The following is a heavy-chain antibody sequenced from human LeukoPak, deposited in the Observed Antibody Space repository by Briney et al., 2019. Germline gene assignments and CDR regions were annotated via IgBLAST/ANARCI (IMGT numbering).Heavy chain of an antibody. Sequence: PGGSLRLSCAASGFTFSSYEMNWVRQAPGKGLEWVSYISSSGSTIYYADSVKGRFTISRDNAKNSLYLQMNSLRAEDTAVYYCARGGEGAKGWYFDLWGRGTLVTVSS. CDR1: GFTFSSYE. J-gene: IGHJ2*01. CDR2: ISSSGSTI. V-gene: IGHV3-48*03. D-gene: IGHD1-26*01. CDR3: ARGGEGAKGWYFDL.